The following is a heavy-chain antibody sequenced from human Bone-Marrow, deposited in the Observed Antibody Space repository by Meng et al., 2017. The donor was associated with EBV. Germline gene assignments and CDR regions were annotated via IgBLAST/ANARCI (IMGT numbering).Heavy chain of an antibody. J-gene: IGHJ4*02. Sequence: QVQLQESGPGLVKPSETLSLTCTVSGGSVSSGSYYWSWIWQPPGKGLEWIGYIYYSGSTNYNPSLKSRVTISVDTSKNQFSLKLSSVTAADTAVYYCARRRLQFGYFDYWGQGTLVTVSS. CDR1: GGSVSSGSYY. V-gene: IGHV4-61*01. CDR3: ARRRLQFGYFDY. CDR2: IYYSGST. D-gene: IGHD5-24*01.